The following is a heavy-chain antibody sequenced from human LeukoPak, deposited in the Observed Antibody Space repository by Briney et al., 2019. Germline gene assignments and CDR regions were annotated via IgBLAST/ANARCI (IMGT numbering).Heavy chain of an antibody. J-gene: IGHJ4*02. V-gene: IGHV3-23*01. D-gene: IGHD3-10*01. CDR1: GFTFSSYA. CDR3: AKTRFGESGFDY. Sequence: GGSLRLSCAASGFTFSSYAMGWVRQAPGKGLEWVSAISGSGGSTYYADSVKGRFTISRDDSKNTLYLQMNSLRAEDTAVYYCAKTRFGESGFDYWGQGTLVTVSS. CDR2: ISGSGGST.